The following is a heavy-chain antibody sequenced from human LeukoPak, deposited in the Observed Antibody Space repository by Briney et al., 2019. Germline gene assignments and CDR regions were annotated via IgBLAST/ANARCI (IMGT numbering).Heavy chain of an antibody. CDR2: INHSGST. CDR1: GGSFSGYY. J-gene: IGHJ5*02. D-gene: IGHD5-18*01. V-gene: IGHV4-34*01. Sequence: SETLSLTCAVYGGSFSGYYWSWIRQPPGKGLEWIGEINHSGSTNYNPSLKSRVTISVDTSKNQFSLKLSSVTAADTAVYYCAIGPIQLWLRWFDPWGQGTLVTVSS. CDR3: AIGPIQLWLRWFDP.